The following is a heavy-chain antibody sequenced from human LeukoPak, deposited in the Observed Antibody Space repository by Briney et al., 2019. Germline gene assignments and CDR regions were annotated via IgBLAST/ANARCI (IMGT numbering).Heavy chain of an antibody. J-gene: IGHJ4*02. CDR1: GFTFSSYW. D-gene: IGHD1-26*01. Sequence: PGGSLRLSCAASGFTFSSYWMNWARQAPGKGLEWVASINHNGNVNYYVDSVKGRFTISRDNSKNTLYLQMNSLRAEDTAVYYCAKDFNSGSYYEYYFDYWGQGTLVTVSS. CDR3: AKDFNSGSYYEYYFDY. CDR2: INHNGNVN. V-gene: IGHV3-7*01.